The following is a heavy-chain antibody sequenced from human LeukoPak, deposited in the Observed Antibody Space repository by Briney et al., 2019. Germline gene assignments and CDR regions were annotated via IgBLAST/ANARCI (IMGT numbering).Heavy chain of an antibody. CDR1: GGSISSFY. CDR3: ARIGVAANNWFDP. CDR2: IYYSGST. V-gene: IGHV4-59*08. J-gene: IGHJ5*02. D-gene: IGHD6-19*01. Sequence: SETLSLTCTVSGGSISSFYWSWIRQPPGKGLDWIGDIYYSGSTSYNPSLKSRVTISVDTSKNQFSLKLSSVTAADTAVYYCARIGVAANNWFDPWGQGTLVTVSS.